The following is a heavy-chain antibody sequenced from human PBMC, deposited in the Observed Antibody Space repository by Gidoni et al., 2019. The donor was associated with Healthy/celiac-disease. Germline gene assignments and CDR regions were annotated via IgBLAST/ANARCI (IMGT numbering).Heavy chain of an antibody. J-gene: IGHJ3*02. D-gene: IGHD6-13*01. Sequence: VQLVESGGGVVQPGRSLRLSCAASGFTFSTSGMHWVRQAPGKGLGWVAFISYDGRNKYYADSVKGRFTISRDNSKNTLYLQMNSLRAEDTAVYYCARNGNQGAAADIWGQGTMVTVSS. V-gene: IGHV3-30*03. CDR1: GFTFSTSG. CDR2: ISYDGRNK. CDR3: ARNGNQGAAADI.